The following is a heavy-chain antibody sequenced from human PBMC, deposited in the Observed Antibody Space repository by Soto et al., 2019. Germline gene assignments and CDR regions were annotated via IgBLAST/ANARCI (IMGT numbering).Heavy chain of an antibody. V-gene: IGHV3-11*06. CDR3: TRAGRSSGYDAFDI. CDR1: GFTFSNYY. D-gene: IGHD3-22*01. J-gene: IGHJ3*02. Sequence: GGSLRLSCAASGFTFSNYYMSWIRQAPGKGLEWVSYISSSSSDTNYEDSVKGRFTISRDNAKNLLYLQMNSLRAEDSDVYYCTRAGRSSGYDAFDIWGQGTMVTVSS. CDR2: ISSSSSDT.